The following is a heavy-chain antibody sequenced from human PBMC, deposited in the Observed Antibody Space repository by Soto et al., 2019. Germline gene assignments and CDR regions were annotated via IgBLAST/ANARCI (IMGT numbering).Heavy chain of an antibody. V-gene: IGHV3-15*07. CDR3: TKEWLLHFNWFDP. CDR2: IKSKTDGGTT. CDR1: GFTFSNAW. D-gene: IGHD3-3*01. Sequence: GGSLRLSCAASGFTFSNAWMNWVRQAPGKGLEWVGRIKSKTDGGTTDYAAPVKGRFTISRDDSKNTLYLQMNSLKTEDTAVYYCTKEWLLHFNWFDPWGQGTLVTVSS. J-gene: IGHJ5*02.